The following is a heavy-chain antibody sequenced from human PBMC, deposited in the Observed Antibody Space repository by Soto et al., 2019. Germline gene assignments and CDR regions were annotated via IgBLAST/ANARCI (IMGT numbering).Heavy chain of an antibody. D-gene: IGHD5-12*01. V-gene: IGHV3-23*01. CDR1: GFSFRSYA. J-gene: IGHJ4*02. CDR3: ATDPERWLQWNYFDY. CDR2: ISGSGGST. Sequence: SLRLSCSASGFSFRSYAMSWVRVAPVNGLEWVSAISGSGGSTYYAEPVKGRFTISRDNSKNTLYLQMNSLRAEDTAVYYCATDPERWLQWNYFDYWGPGTLVTV.